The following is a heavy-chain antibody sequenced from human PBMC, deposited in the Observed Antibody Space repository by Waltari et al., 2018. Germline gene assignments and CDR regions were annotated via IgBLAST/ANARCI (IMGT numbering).Heavy chain of an antibody. CDR1: GGTFSSYA. CDR2: IIPSLGIA. Sequence: QVQLVQSGAEVKKPGSSVKVSCKASGGTFSSYAISWVRQAPGQGLEWMGGIIPSLGIANYAQKFQGRVTITADKSTSTAYMGLSSLRSEDTAVYYWARGAGDMVQGLGRFDPWGQGTLVTVSS. V-gene: IGHV1-69*10. CDR3: ARGAGDMVQGLGRFDP. J-gene: IGHJ5*02. D-gene: IGHD3-10*01.